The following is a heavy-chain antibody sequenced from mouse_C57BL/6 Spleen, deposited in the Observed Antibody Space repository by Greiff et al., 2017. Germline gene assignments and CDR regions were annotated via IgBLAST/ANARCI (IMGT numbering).Heavy chain of an antibody. Sequence: EVQLQQSGPELVKPGASVKISCKASGYTFTDYYMNWVKQSRGKSLEWIGDINPNNGGTSYNQKFKGKATLTVDKSSSTAYMELRSLTSEDSAVYYCARKDYGGAWFAYWGQGTLVTVSA. CDR2: INPNNGGT. D-gene: IGHD1-1*01. CDR3: ARKDYGGAWFAY. J-gene: IGHJ3*01. CDR1: GYTFTDYY. V-gene: IGHV1-26*01.